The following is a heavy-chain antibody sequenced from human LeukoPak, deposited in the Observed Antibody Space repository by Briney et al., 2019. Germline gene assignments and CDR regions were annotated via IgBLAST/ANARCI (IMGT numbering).Heavy chain of an antibody. D-gene: IGHD6-13*01. CDR3: AKAPGGAGIAAAGTDNV. V-gene: IGHV3-30*18. CDR2: XXXDGSNK. CDR1: GFTFSSYG. Sequence: PGGSLRLSCAASGFTFSSYGMHWVRQAPGKGLEWVAVXXXDGSNKYYADSVKGRFTISRDNSKNTLYLQMNSLRAEDTAVYYCAKAPGGAGIAAAGTDNVWGQGTLVTVSS. J-gene: IGHJ4*02.